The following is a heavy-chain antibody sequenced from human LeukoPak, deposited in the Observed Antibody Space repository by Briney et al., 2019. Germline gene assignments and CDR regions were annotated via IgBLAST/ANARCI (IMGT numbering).Heavy chain of an antibody. J-gene: IGHJ6*02. CDR3: ARATFHYDTSGRYYYNYGMDV. Sequence: PGRSLRRSCAASVFTFSSYGMHWVRQAPGKGLEWVAVIWFDGSNEYYADSVKGRFTISRDNSKNTLYLQMNSLRAEDTAVYYCARATFHYDTSGRYYYNYGMDVWGQGTTVTVSS. CDR1: VFTFSSYG. D-gene: IGHD3-22*01. CDR2: IWFDGSNE. V-gene: IGHV3-33*01.